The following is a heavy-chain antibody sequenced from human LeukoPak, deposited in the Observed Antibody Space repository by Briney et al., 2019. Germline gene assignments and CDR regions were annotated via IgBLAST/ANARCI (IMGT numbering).Heavy chain of an antibody. D-gene: IGHD1-20*01. J-gene: IGHJ6*02. V-gene: IGHV3-73*01. Sequence: GGSLRLSCAASGFIFSGSSIHWVRQASGRGREGVGRIKSKTNNYATAYAASVRGRFTITRDDSKNTAYLQMNSLKTEDTAVYYCARDTNNGFAVWGRGTTVTVSS. CDR3: ARDTNNGFAV. CDR2: IKSKTNNYAT. CDR1: GFIFSGSS.